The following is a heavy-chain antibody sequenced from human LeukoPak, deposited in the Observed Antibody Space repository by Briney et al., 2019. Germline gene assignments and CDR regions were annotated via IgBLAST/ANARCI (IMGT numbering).Heavy chain of an antibody. CDR3: ARGLTNIAVAGTMNY. J-gene: IGHJ4*02. CDR1: GYTFTSYY. D-gene: IGHD6-19*01. CDR2: INPSGGST. Sequence: GASVKVSCKASGYTFTSYYMHWVRQAPGQGLEWMGIINPSGGSTSYAQKFQGRVTMTRDTSTSTVYMELSSLGSEDTAVYYCARGLTNIAVAGTMNYWGQGTLVTVSS. V-gene: IGHV1-46*01.